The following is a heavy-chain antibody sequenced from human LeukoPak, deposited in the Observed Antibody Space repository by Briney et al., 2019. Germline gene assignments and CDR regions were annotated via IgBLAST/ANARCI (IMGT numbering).Heavy chain of an antibody. D-gene: IGHD6-19*01. CDR1: GGSFSGYY. J-gene: IGHJ4*02. CDR2: INHSGST. CDR3: ASATSSGWYPRVDY. Sequence: KPSETLSLTCAVYGGSFSGYYWSWIRQPPGKGLEWIGEINHSGSTNYNPSLKSRVTISVDTSKNQFSLKLSSVTAADTAVYYCASATSSGWYPRVDYWGQGTLVTVSS. V-gene: IGHV4-34*01.